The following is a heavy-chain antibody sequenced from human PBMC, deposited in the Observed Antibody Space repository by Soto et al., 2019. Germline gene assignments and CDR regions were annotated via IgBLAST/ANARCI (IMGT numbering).Heavy chain of an antibody. J-gene: IGHJ4*02. CDR1: GGSISSYY. Sequence: SETLSLTCTVSGGSISSYYWSWIRQPPGKGLEWIGYIYYSGSTNYNPSLKSRVTISVDTSKNQFSLKLSSVTAADTAVYYCAREASYYDILTGYIDYWGQGTLVTVSS. CDR3: AREASYYDILTGYIDY. D-gene: IGHD3-9*01. V-gene: IGHV4-59*01. CDR2: IYYSGST.